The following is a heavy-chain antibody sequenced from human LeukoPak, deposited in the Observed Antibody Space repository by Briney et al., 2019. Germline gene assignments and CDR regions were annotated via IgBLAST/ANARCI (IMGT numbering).Heavy chain of an antibody. CDR1: GYTFISYV. V-gene: IGHV7-4-1*02. D-gene: IGHD3-10*01. CDR2: INTNTGNP. J-gene: IGHJ6*03. Sequence: ASVKVSCKASGYTFISYVMTWVRQAPGQGLEWMGWINTNTGNPTYAQGFTGRFVFSLDTSVSTAYLQISSLKAEDTAVYYCARDGNGSGSYYWSGGYYYYMDVWGKGTTVTVSS. CDR3: ARDGNGSGSYYWSGGYYYYMDV.